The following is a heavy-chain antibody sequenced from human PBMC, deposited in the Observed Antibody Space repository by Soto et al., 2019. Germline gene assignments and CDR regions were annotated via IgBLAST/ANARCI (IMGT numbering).Heavy chain of an antibody. D-gene: IGHD6-19*01. J-gene: IGHJ5*02. Sequence: SETLSLTCAVYGGSFSGYYWSWIRQPPGKGLQWIGAVHYSGSTYYNPSLKSRVTISVDTAKNQFSLKLSSVTAADTAVYFCASRPLYSSGWFDPWGQGTLVTVSS. CDR2: VHYSGST. CDR1: GGSFSGYY. V-gene: IGHV4-34*01. CDR3: ASRPLYSSGWFDP.